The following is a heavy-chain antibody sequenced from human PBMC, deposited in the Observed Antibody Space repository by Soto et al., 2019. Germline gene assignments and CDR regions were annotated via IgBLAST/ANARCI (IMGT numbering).Heavy chain of an antibody. Sequence: SVKVTCKASGGTFSSYAISWVRQAPGQGLEWVGGIIPIFGTANYAQKFQGRVTITADESTSTAYMELSSLSAEDTAVYYCARSGYYSGSVRPGWFDSWGQGTLVTVSS. CDR3: ARSGYYSGSVRPGWFDS. V-gene: IGHV1-69*13. D-gene: IGHD3-10*01. CDR2: IIPIFGTA. CDR1: GGTFSSYA. J-gene: IGHJ5*01.